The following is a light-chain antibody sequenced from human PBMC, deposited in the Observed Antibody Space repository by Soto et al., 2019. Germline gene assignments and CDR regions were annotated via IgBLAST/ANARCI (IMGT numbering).Light chain of an antibody. V-gene: IGLV4-69*01. CDR1: SGHSSYA. CDR2: VNSDGSH. Sequence: QPVLTQSPSASASLGASVKLTCTLSSGHSSYAIAWHQQQPAKGPRYLMKVNSDGSHSKGDGIPDRFSGSSSGAERYLTISCLQSEDEADYYCQTWGTGVVFGGGTKLTVL. J-gene: IGLJ2*01. CDR3: QTWGTGVV.